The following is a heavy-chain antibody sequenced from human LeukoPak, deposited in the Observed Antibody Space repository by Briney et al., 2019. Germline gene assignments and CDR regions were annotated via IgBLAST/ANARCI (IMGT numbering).Heavy chain of an antibody. CDR3: ARGDGIAVAGTWEYYFDY. V-gene: IGHV4-30-4*08. Sequence: PSQTLSLTCTVSGGSISSGDYYWSWIRQSPGKGLEWIGYIYYSGSTYYNPSLKSRVTISVDTSKNQFSLKLSSVTAADTAVYYCARGDGIAVAGTWEYYFDYWGQGTLVTVSS. D-gene: IGHD6-19*01. CDR2: IYYSGST. CDR1: GGSISSGDYY. J-gene: IGHJ4*02.